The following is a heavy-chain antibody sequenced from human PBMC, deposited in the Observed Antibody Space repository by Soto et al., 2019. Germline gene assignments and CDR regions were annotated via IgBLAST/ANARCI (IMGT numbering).Heavy chain of an antibody. D-gene: IGHD1-1*01. V-gene: IGHV1-18*01. J-gene: IGHJ4*02. Sequence: QVHLVQSGAEVKKPGASVKVSCKGSGYAFTTYGITWVRQAPGQGLEWMGWISAHNGNTNYAQKLQGRVTVTRDTSTSTAYMQLRRLRSDDTAVYYCGRGRYGDNWGQGARVTVSS. CDR3: GRGRYGDN. CDR2: ISAHNGNT. CDR1: GYAFTTYG.